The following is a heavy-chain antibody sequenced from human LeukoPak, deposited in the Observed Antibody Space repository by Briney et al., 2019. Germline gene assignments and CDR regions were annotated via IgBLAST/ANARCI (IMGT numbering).Heavy chain of an antibody. D-gene: IGHD3-22*01. V-gene: IGHV3-23*01. J-gene: IGHJ4*02. CDR3: AKDFFSSSSGYPGQFDY. Sequence: AGGSLRLSCAASGFTFDDYGMSWVRQAPGKGLEWVSAISGSGGSTYYADSVKGRFTISRDNSKNTLYLQMNSLRAEDTAVYYCAKDFFSSSSGYPGQFDYWGQGTLVTVSS. CDR2: ISGSGGST. CDR1: GFTFDDYG.